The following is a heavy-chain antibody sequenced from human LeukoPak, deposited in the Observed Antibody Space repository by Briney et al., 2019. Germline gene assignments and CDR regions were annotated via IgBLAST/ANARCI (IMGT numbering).Heavy chain of an antibody. CDR2: IKQDGSEK. V-gene: IGHV3-7*01. Sequence: GGSLRLSCAASGFTSSSYWMSWVRQAPGKGLEWVANIKQDGSEKYYVDSVKGRFTISRDNAKNSLYLQMNSLRAEDTAVYCCARDLGSGSYYPYWGQGTLVTVSS. J-gene: IGHJ4*02. CDR1: GFTSSSYW. CDR3: ARDLGSGSYYPY. D-gene: IGHD3-10*01.